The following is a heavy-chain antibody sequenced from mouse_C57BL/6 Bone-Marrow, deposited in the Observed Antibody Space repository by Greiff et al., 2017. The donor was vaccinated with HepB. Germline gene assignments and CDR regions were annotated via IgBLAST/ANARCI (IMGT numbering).Heavy chain of an antibody. CDR1: GYTFTSYW. D-gene: IGHD1-1*01. CDR2: IHPNSGST. J-gene: IGHJ1*03. Sequence: QVQLQQPGAELVKPGASVKLSCKASGYTFTSYWMHWVKQRPGQGLEWIGMIHPNSGSTNYNEKFKSKATLTVDKSSSTAYMQLSSLTSEDSAVYYCARDYYGSSPYWYFDVWGTGTRVTVPS. V-gene: IGHV1-64*01. CDR3: ARDYYGSSPYWYFDV.